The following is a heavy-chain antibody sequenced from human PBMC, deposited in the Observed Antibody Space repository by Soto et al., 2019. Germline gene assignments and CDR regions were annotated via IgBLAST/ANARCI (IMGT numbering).Heavy chain of an antibody. CDR2: IYYSGST. J-gene: IGHJ4*02. Sequence: SETLSLTCTVSGGSISSSSYYWGWIRQPPGKGLEWIGSIYYSGSTYYNPSLKSRVTISVDTSKNQFSLKLSFVTAADTAVYYCASIGGSDSSSWGAPAFDYWGQGTLVTVSS. CDR3: ASIGGSDSSSWGAPAFDY. V-gene: IGHV4-39*01. CDR1: GGSISSSSYY. D-gene: IGHD6-13*01.